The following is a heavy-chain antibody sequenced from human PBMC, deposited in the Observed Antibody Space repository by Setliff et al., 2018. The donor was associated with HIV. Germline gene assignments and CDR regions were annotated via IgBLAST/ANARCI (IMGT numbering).Heavy chain of an antibody. Sequence: GGSLRLSCAASGFTFSSHSMNWVRQAPGKGLEWVSSISRSSSYIYYSDLVKGRFTISRDNAKRSLFLQMSSLRVEDTAIYYCTRGYSSSWYSFNWGRGTLVTVSS. D-gene: IGHD6-13*01. CDR3: TRGYSSSWYSFN. V-gene: IGHV3-21*01. J-gene: IGHJ4*02. CDR1: GFTFSSHS. CDR2: ISRSSSYI.